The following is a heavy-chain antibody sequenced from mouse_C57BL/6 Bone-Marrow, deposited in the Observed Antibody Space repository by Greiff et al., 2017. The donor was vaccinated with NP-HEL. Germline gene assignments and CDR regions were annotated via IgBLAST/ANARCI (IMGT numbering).Heavy chain of an antibody. CDR1: GYTFTSYW. CDR2: IDPSDRYT. J-gene: IGHJ1*03. Sequence: QVQLQQPGAELVKPGASVKLSCKASGYTFTSYWMQWVKQRPGQGLEWIGEIDPSDRYTNYNQKFKGKATLTVDTSSSTAYMPLSSLTSEDSAVYYCARAVVHYWYFDVWGTGTKVTVSS. D-gene: IGHD1-1*01. V-gene: IGHV1-50*01. CDR3: ARAVVHYWYFDV.